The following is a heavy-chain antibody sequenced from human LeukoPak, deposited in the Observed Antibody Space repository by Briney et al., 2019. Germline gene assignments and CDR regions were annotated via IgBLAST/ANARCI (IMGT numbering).Heavy chain of an antibody. CDR3: ARARAESIVVVPAAYDY. CDR2: IIPIFGTA. V-gene: IGHV1-69*05. J-gene: IGHJ4*02. D-gene: IGHD2-2*01. Sequence: GASVKVSCKASGGTFSSYAISWVRQAPGQGLEWMGGIIPIFGTANYAQKFQGRVTITTDESTSTAYMELSSLRSEDTAVYYCARARAESIVVVPAAYDYWGQGTLVTVSS. CDR1: GGTFSSYA.